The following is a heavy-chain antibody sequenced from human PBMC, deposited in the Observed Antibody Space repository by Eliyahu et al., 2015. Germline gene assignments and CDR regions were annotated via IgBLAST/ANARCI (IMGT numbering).Heavy chain of an antibody. V-gene: IGHV3-74*01. Sequence: EVQLVESGGGLVQPGGSLRLSCVVSGFKLSDNWMHWVXQVPGKGLVWVSRINEDGTGTSYADSVKDRFTISRDTAKNTVYLHMNSLRAEDTAIYYCATVFDYWGQGTLVTVSS. CDR1: GFKLSDNW. J-gene: IGHJ4*02. CDR3: ATVFDY. CDR2: INEDGTGT.